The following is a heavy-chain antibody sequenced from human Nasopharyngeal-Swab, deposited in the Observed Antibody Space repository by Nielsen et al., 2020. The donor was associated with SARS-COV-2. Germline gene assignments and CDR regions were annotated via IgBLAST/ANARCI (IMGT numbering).Heavy chain of an antibody. Sequence: ESLKISCAASGFTFSSYWMSWVRQAPGKGLEWVANIKQDGSEKYYVDSVKGRFTISRDNAKNSLYLQMNSLRAEDTAVYYCAKDRDSGDDSDDYYHYYGMDVWGQGTTVTVSS. CDR1: GFTFSSYW. CDR3: AKDRDSGDDSDDYYHYYGMDV. D-gene: IGHD5-12*01. J-gene: IGHJ6*02. CDR2: IKQDGSEK. V-gene: IGHV3-7*01.